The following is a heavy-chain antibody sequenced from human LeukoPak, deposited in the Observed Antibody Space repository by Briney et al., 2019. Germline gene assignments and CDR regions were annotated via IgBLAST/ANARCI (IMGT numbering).Heavy chain of an antibody. CDR2: ISGSGGST. CDR3: AKDGGITMIVVVLYYFDY. V-gene: IGHV3-23*01. CDR1: GFTFSSYA. J-gene: IGHJ4*02. Sequence: GGSLRLSCAASGFTFSSYAMSWVRQAPGKGLEWVSAISGSGGSTYYADSVKGRFTTSRDNSKNTLYLQMNSLRAEDTAVYYCAKDGGITMIVVVLYYFDYWGQGTLVTVSS. D-gene: IGHD3-22*01.